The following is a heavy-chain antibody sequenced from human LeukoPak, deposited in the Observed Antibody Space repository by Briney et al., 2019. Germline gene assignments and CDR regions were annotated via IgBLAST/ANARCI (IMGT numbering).Heavy chain of an antibody. V-gene: IGHV3-23*01. Sequence: GGALRLSCGAPRFTFSSYDRTSVRQAPGWGVEWVSSIAPSRDNTYYRDTEKGRFTISRDNSKSTVYLQMNNMRVDDTAVYYCARVAGWHWFDPWGQGTLVTVSS. CDR2: IAPSRDNT. CDR1: RFTFSSYD. J-gene: IGHJ5*02. CDR3: ARVAGWHWFDP. D-gene: IGHD6-19*01.